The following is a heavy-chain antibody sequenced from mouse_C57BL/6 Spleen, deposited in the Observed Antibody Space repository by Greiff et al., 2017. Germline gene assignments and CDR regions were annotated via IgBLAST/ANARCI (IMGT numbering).Heavy chain of an antibody. D-gene: IGHD4-1*01. J-gene: IGHJ2*01. CDR3: AIGGKLGVLYFDY. CDR1: GYTFTSYW. V-gene: IGHV1-50*01. Sequence: QVHVKQPGAELVKPGASVKLSCKASGYTFTSYWMQWVKQRPGQGLEWIGEIDPSDSYTNYNQKFKGKATLTVDTSSSTAYMQLSSLTSEDSAVYYCAIGGKLGVLYFDYWGQGTTLTVSS. CDR2: IDPSDSYT.